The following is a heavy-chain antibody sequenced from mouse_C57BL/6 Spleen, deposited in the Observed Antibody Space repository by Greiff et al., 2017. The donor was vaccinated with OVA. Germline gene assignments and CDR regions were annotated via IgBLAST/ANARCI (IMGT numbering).Heavy chain of an antibody. CDR2: INPNNGGT. CDR3: ARWGGSGSNYPFDD. V-gene: IGHV1-26*01. CDR1: GYTFTDYY. Sequence: VQLQQSGPELVKPGASVKISCKASGYTFTDYYMNWVKQSHGKSLEWIGDINPNNGGTSYNQKFKGKATLTVDKSSSTAYMELRSLTSEDSAVYYCARWGGSGSNYPFDDWGQGTTLTVSS. J-gene: IGHJ2*01. D-gene: IGHD2-5*01.